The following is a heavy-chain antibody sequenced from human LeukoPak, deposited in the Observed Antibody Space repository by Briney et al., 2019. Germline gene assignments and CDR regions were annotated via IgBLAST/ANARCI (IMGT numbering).Heavy chain of an antibody. J-gene: IGHJ4*02. CDR1: GYTFTSYG. Sequence: GASVKVSCKASGYTFTSYGISWVRQAPGQGLEWLAWINPNSGGAKFAQKFQGRVNMTRDTSISTAYMELSRLTSDDTAVYYCARSPYYYASSGNYYYFDYWGQGTLVTVSS. CDR3: ARSPYYYASSGNYYYFDY. D-gene: IGHD3-22*01. CDR2: INPNSGGA. V-gene: IGHV1-2*02.